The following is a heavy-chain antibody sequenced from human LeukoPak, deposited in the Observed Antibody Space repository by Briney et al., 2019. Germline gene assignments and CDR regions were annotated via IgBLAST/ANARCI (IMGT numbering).Heavy chain of an antibody. CDR2: INHSGST. D-gene: IGHD2-2*01. CDR3: ARVYLYCSSTSCFKYYFDY. CDR1: GGSSSGYY. V-gene: IGHV4-34*01. Sequence: SETLSLTCAVYGGSSSGYYWSWIRQPPGKGLEWIGEINHSGSTNYNPSLKSRVTISVDTSKNQFSLKLNSVTAADTAVYYCARVYLYCSSTSCFKYYFDYWGQGTLVTVSS. J-gene: IGHJ4*02.